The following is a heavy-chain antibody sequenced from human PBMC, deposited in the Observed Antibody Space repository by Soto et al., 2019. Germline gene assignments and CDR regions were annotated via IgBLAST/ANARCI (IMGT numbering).Heavy chain of an antibody. CDR1: GFTFSSYW. CDR3: ARAEDYNYYGSGSYDY. V-gene: IGHV3-74*01. J-gene: IGHJ4*02. D-gene: IGHD3-10*01. CDR2: INSDGSST. Sequence: GESLKISCAASGFTFSSYWMHWVRQAPGKGLVWVSRINSDGSSTSYADSVKGRFTISRDNAKNTLYLQMNSLRAEDTAVYYCARAEDYNYYGSGSYDYWGQGTLVTVSS.